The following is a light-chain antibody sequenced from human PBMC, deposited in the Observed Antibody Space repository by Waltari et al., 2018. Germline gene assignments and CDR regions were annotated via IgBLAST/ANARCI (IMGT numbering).Light chain of an antibody. CDR1: QSISGW. V-gene: IGKV1-5*03. CDR2: KAS. CDR3: QQYNSYPGT. J-gene: IGKJ1*01. Sequence: DIQMTQSPSTLSASVGDRVTITCRASQSISGWLAWYQQKPGKAPNLLIYKASRLEGGVPSRFSASGFGTEFTLTINSLQPDDLATYYCQQYNSYPGTFGQGTKVEIK.